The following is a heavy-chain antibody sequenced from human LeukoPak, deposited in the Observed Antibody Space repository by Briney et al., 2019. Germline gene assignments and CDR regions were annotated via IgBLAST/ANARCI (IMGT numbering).Heavy chain of an antibody. Sequence: ASVKVSCKVSGYTLTELSMHWVRQAPGKGLEWMGGFDPDDGATIYAQKFQGRVTITEDTSTDTAYMELSSLRSEDTAVYYCATSYYDYVWGSYRPFDYWGQGTLVTVSS. CDR1: GYTLTELS. D-gene: IGHD3-16*02. CDR3: ATSYYDYVWGSYRPFDY. J-gene: IGHJ4*02. V-gene: IGHV1-24*01. CDR2: FDPDDGAT.